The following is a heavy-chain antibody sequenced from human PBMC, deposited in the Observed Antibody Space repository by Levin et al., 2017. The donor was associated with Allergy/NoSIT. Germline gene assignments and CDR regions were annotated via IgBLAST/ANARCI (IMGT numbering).Heavy chain of an antibody. CDR1: GFTLSSYA. CDR3: TTPAYSNGWYAY. J-gene: IGHJ4*02. D-gene: IGHD6-19*01. CDR2: LGSSDTVT. Sequence: GESLKISCAGSGFTLSSYAMSWVRQAPGKGPEWVSILGSSDTVTYYADSVKGRFTISRDSSKNTLYLQMNSLRAEDTATYYCTTPAYSNGWYAYWGQGTLVTVSS. V-gene: IGHV3-23*05.